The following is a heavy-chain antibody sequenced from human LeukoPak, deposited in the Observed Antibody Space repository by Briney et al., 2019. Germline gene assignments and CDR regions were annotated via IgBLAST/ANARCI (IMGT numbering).Heavy chain of an antibody. CDR3: ASSLTYYYDSSGYLNFDY. V-gene: IGHV1-69*13. J-gene: IGHJ4*02. Sequence: ASVKVSCKASGGTFSSYAISWVRQAPGQGLEWMGGIIPILGTANYAQKFQGRVTITADESTSTAYMELSSLRSEDTAVYYCASSLTYYYDSSGYLNFDYWGQGTLVTVSS. D-gene: IGHD3-22*01. CDR1: GGTFSSYA. CDR2: IIPILGTA.